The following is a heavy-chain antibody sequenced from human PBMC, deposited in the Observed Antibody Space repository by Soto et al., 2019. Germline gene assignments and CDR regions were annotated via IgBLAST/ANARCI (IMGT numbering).Heavy chain of an antibody. CDR1: GGSICRSGYY. J-gene: IGHJ4*02. V-gene: IGHV4-39*01. D-gene: IGHD2-15*01. CDR2: INDNWVT. Sequence: SETRSRTCTVSGGSICRSGYYWGCIRQPPGRGLGWGGNINDNWVTYSNRCLKIRVTIYSDRSQNKFSLKLTSVTAADTAPYHCGKVLVGDTGHNASDSWGPGTLVTVSS. CDR3: GKVLVGDTGHNASDS.